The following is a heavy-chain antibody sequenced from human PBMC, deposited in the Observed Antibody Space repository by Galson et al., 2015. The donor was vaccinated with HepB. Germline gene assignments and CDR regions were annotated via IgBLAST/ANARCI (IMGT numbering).Heavy chain of an antibody. D-gene: IGHD3-10*01. CDR2: TYYKSKWYD. Sequence: AISGDSVSSNSASWNWVRQSPSRGLEWLGRTYYKSKWYDDYAVSVKSRITITPDTSKNQFSLHLSSVIPEDTAVYYCARDRVSMVRGIINHCYGMDVWGQGTTVTVSS. CDR1: GDSVSSNSAS. CDR3: ARDRVSMVRGIINHCYGMDV. J-gene: IGHJ6*02. V-gene: IGHV6-1*01.